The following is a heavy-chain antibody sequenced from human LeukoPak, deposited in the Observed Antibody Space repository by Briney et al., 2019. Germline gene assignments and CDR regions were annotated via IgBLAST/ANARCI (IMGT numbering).Heavy chain of an antibody. CDR3: ARAGLYSSSWYGNYYFDY. CDR1: GFTFSSSD. V-gene: IGHV3-48*01. J-gene: IGHJ4*02. CDR2: ISSSSSTI. D-gene: IGHD6-13*01. Sequence: GGSLRLSCAASGFTFSSSDMNWVRQAPGKGLEWVSYISSSSSTIYYADAVKGRFTISRDNAKNSLYLQMNSLRAEDTAVYYCARAGLYSSSWYGNYYFDYWGQGTLVTVSS.